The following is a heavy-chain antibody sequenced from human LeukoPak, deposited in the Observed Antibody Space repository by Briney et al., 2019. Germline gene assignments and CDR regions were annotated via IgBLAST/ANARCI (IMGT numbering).Heavy chain of an antibody. J-gene: IGHJ6*02. V-gene: IGHV3-53*01. CDR2: IYSGGST. Sequence: PGGSLRLSCAASGFTVSSNYMSRVRQAPGKGLEWVSVIYSGGSTYYADSVKGRFTISRDNSKNTLYLQMNSLRAEDTAVYYCARGDSSGWYIVSDYYYYGMDVWGQGTTVTVSS. CDR1: GFTVSSNY. D-gene: IGHD6-19*01. CDR3: ARGDSSGWYIVSDYYYYGMDV.